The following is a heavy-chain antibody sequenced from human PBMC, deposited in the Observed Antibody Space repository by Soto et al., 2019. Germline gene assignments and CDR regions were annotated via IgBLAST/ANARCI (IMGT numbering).Heavy chain of an antibody. CDR2: ITSSGSSI. V-gene: IGHV3-11*01. J-gene: IGHJ6*02. Sequence: QVQLVESGGGLVKPGGSLRLSCAASGFTFSDFYMSWIRQAPGKGLDWVSYITSSGSSIYYADSGKGRFTISRDNAKNSLYLQMNSLRAEDTAVYYCASAHHYYGMDVWGQGTTVAVSS. CDR3: ASAHHYYGMDV. CDR1: GFTFSDFY.